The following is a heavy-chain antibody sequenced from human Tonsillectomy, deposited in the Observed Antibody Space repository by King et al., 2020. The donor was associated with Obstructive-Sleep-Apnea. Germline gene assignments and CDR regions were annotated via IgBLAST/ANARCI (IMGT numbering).Heavy chain of an antibody. D-gene: IGHD6-13*01. Sequence: VQLVESGGGLVKPGGSLRLSCAASGFTFSSYSMNWVRQAPGKGLEWVSSISSSSSYIYYADSVKGRFTISRDNAKNSLYLQMNRLRAEDTAVYYCAREEDSSPREYYWGQGTLVTVSS. CDR3: AREEDSSPREYY. CDR1: GFTFSSYS. CDR2: ISSSSSYI. J-gene: IGHJ4*02. V-gene: IGHV3-21*01.